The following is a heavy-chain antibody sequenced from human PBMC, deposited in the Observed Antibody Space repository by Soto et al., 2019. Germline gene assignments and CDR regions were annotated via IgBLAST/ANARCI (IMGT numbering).Heavy chain of an antibody. J-gene: IGHJ4*02. Sequence: SDTLSLTCTVSGGSISSYYWSWIRQPPGKGLEWIGYIYYSGSTNYNPSLKSRVTISVDTSKNQFSLKLSSVTAADTAVYYCARSLKINPGSFDYWGQGTLVTVSS. CDR2: IYYSGST. CDR1: GGSISSYY. V-gene: IGHV4-59*01. CDR3: ARSLKINPGSFDY.